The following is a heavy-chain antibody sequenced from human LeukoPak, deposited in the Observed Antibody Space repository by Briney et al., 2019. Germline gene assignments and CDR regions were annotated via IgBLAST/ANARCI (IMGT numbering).Heavy chain of an antibody. V-gene: IGHV3-30-3*01. CDR1: GFTFSSYA. D-gene: IGHD6-6*01. CDR2: ISYDGSNK. CDR3: ARDGYGYSSSSDPWFDP. Sequence: PGRSLRLSCAASGFTFSSYAMHWVRQAPGKGLEWVAVISYDGSNKYYADSVKGRFTISRDNAKNSLYLQMNSLRAEDTAVYYCARDGYGYSSSSDPWFDPWGQGTLVTVSS. J-gene: IGHJ5*02.